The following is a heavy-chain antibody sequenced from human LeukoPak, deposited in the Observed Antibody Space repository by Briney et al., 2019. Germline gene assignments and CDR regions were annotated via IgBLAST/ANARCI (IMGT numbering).Heavy chain of an antibody. CDR1: GFTFSQAW. CDR3: ATDYYYGNSGTLDADFFDY. Sequence: PGGSLRLSCTGSGFTFSQAWMSWVRQAPGKGLEWVGRIKSKKDGETRDYAAPVKGRFTISRDDSKNTLYLEMSSLETEDTAVYYCATDYYYGNSGTLDADFFDYWGQGTLVAVSS. CDR2: IKSKKDGETR. V-gene: IGHV3-15*01. J-gene: IGHJ4*02. D-gene: IGHD3-22*01.